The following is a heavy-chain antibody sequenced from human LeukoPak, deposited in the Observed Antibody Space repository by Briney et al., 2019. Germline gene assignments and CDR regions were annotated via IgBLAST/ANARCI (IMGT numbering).Heavy chain of an antibody. CDR3: ARAGKYGHEFLLDH. Sequence: ASVKVSCKASGYTFTSYYMHWVRQAPGQGLEWMGIINPSGGSTSYAQKFQGRVTITADKSTSTAYMELSSLRSEDTAVYYCARAGKYGHEFLLDHRGQGTLVTVSS. CDR2: INPSGGST. D-gene: IGHD1-14*01. V-gene: IGHV1-46*01. CDR1: GYTFTSYY. J-gene: IGHJ4*02.